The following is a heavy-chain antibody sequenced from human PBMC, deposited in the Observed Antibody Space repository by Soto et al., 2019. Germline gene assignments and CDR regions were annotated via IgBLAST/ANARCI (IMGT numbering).Heavy chain of an antibody. D-gene: IGHD5-12*01. J-gene: IGHJ4*02. CDR3: ARSQEMATRSHYFDY. Sequence: QVQLVQSGAEVKKPGSSVKVSCKASGGTFSSYAISWVRQAPGQGLEWMGGIIPIFGTANYAQKFQGRGTITADESTSTAYMELSSLRSEDTAVYDCARSQEMATRSHYFDYWGQGTLVTVSS. CDR1: GGTFSSYA. CDR2: IIPIFGTA. V-gene: IGHV1-69*12.